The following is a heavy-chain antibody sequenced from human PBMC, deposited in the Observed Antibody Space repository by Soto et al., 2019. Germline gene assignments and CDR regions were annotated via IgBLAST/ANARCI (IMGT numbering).Heavy chain of an antibody. CDR2: TYYRSKWYN. V-gene: IGHV6-1*01. CDR1: GDRGSSTRAA. Sequence: SQTLELTCAISGDRGSSTRAAWNWIRQSPSRGLEWLGRTYYRSKWYNDYAVSVKSRITINPDTSKNQFSLQLNSVTPEDTAVYYCARTYYYGSGSYFFSARRPASSMNSTWFDPWGQGNLVTVS. CDR3: ARTYYYGSGSYFFSARRPASSMNSTWFDP. J-gene: IGHJ5*02. D-gene: IGHD3-10*01.